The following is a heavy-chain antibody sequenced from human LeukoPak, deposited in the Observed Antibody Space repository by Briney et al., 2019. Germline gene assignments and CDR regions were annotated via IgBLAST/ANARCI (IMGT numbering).Heavy chain of an antibody. V-gene: IGHV4-59*05. D-gene: IGHD1-26*01. CDR3: ARGSRSYGFDY. CDR2: IYYSGST. J-gene: IGHJ4*02. Sequence: ASETLSLTCTVSGGSISSYYWSWIRQPPGKGLEWIGSIYYSGSTYYNPSLKSRVTISVDTSKNQFSLKLSSVTAADTAVYYCARGSRSYGFDYWGQGTLVTVSS. CDR1: GGSISSYY.